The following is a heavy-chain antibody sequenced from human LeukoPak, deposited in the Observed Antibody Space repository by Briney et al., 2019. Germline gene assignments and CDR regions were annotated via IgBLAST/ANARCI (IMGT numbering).Heavy chain of an antibody. V-gene: IGHV3-33*08. CDR3: ARKNTQDAFDI. D-gene: IGHD2-15*01. Sequence: GGSLRLSCAASGFTFSNAWMSWVRQAPGKGLEWVAVIWYDGSNDYYANSVKGRFTISRDNSKNTLYLQMNSLRAEDTAVYFCARKNTQDAFDIWGQGTIVTVSS. CDR1: GFTFSNAW. CDR2: IWYDGSND. J-gene: IGHJ3*02.